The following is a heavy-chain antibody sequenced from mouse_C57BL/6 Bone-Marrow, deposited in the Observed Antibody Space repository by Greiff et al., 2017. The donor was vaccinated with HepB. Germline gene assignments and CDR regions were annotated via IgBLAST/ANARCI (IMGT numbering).Heavy chain of an antibody. J-gene: IGHJ3*01. D-gene: IGHD4-1*02. V-gene: IGHV1-64*01. Sequence: QVQLQQSGAELVKPGASVKLSCKASGYTFTSYWMHWVKQRPGQGLEWIGMIHPNSGSTNYNEKFKSKATLTVDKSSSTAYMQLSSLTSEDSAVYYCARKFFNWSWFAYWGQGTLVTVSA. CDR2: IHPNSGST. CDR1: GYTFTSYW. CDR3: ARKFFNWSWFAY.